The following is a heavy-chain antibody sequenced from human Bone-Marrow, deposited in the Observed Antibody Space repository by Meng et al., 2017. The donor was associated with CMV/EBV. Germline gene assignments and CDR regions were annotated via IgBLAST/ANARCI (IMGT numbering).Heavy chain of an antibody. J-gene: IGHJ4*02. CDR1: GGSISSYY. V-gene: IGHV4-59*01. Sequence: SETLSLTCTVSGGSISSYYWSWIRQPPGKGLEWIGYIYYSGSTNYNPSLKSRVTISVDTSKNQFSLKLSSVTAADTAVYYCARERDGGWFDYWGQGTRVTGSS. CDR3: ARERDGGWFDY. D-gene: IGHD6-19*01. CDR2: IYYSGST.